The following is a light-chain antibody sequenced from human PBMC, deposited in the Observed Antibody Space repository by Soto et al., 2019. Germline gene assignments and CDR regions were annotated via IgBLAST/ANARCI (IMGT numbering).Light chain of an antibody. Sequence: ETMMTQSPDTLSVSLGERATLSCRASQSLRSSLAWYQQKPGQAPRLLIYDASTRATGIPARFSGSGSGTDFTLTISGLQSEDFAGYYCQQYNNWAQTFGQGTKVEIK. CDR1: QSLRSS. CDR2: DAS. J-gene: IGKJ1*01. V-gene: IGKV3-15*01. CDR3: QQYNNWAQT.